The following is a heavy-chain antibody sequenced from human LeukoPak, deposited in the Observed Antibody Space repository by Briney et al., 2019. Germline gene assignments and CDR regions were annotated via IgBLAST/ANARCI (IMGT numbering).Heavy chain of an antibody. CDR3: ARETTIYPKYFQH. D-gene: IGHD3-3*01. J-gene: IGHJ1*01. CDR1: GFNFRSDW. Sequence: GGSLTLSCAASGFNFRSDWMNWVREAPGKGLEWVANINQDGSTKNYVDSVRGRFTISRANAENSLFLQMNSLGAEDTAVYYCARETTIYPKYFQHWGQGTLVTVSS. V-gene: IGHV3-7*01. CDR2: INQDGSTK.